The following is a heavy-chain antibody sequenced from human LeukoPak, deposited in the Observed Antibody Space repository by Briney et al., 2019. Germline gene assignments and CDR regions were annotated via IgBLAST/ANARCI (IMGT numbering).Heavy chain of an antibody. J-gene: IGHJ4*02. D-gene: IGHD6-13*01. Sequence: ASVKVSCKASGYTFTSYDINWVRQATGQGLEWMGWMNPNSGNTGYAQKFQGRVTMTRNTSISTAYMELSSLRSEDTAVYYCARSAVSSSWVEFDYWGQGTLVTVSS. CDR2: MNPNSGNT. V-gene: IGHV1-8*01. CDR1: GYTFTSYD. CDR3: ARSAVSSSWVEFDY.